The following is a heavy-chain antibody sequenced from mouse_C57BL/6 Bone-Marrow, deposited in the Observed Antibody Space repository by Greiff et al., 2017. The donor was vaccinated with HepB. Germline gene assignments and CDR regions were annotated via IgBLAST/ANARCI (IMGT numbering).Heavy chain of an antibody. V-gene: IGHV1-64*01. CDR2: IHPNSGST. Sequence: QVQLKQPGAELVKPGASVKLSCKASGYTFTSYWMHWVKQRPGQGLEWIGMIHPNSGSTNYNEKFKSKATLTVDKSSSTAYMQLSSLTSEDSAVYYCARGGSPFAYWGQGTLVTVSA. J-gene: IGHJ3*01. CDR3: ARGGSPFAY. CDR1: GYTFTSYW.